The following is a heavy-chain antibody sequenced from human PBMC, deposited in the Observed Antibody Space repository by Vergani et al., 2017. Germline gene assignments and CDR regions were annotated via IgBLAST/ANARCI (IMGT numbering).Heavy chain of an antibody. CDR3: AGEGDYDILTGYYGRENWFDP. CDR2: IYTSGST. D-gene: IGHD3-9*01. CDR1: GGSISSGSYY. Sequence: QVQLQESGPGLVKPSQTLSLTCTVSGGSISSGSYYWSWIRQPAGKGLEWIGRIYTSGSTNYNPSLKSRVTISVDTSKNQFSLKLSSVTAADAAVYYCAGEGDYDILTGYYGRENWFDPWGQGTLVTVSS. V-gene: IGHV4-61*02. J-gene: IGHJ5*02.